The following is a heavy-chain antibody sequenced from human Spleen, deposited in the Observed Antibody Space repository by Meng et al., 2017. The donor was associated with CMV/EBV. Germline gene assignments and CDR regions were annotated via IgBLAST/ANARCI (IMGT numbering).Heavy chain of an antibody. CDR3: ARDHIVVVPAASSSAKYYYYYGMDV. V-gene: IGHV4-59*01. Sequence: SETLSLTCSVSGGSIGSYYWSWIRQPPGKGLEWIGYIYYSGSTNYNPSLKSRVTISVDTSKNQFSLKLSSVTAADTAVYYCARDHIVVVPAASSSAKYYYYYGMDVWGQGTTVTVSS. D-gene: IGHD2-2*01. J-gene: IGHJ6*02. CDR1: GGSIGSYY. CDR2: IYYSGST.